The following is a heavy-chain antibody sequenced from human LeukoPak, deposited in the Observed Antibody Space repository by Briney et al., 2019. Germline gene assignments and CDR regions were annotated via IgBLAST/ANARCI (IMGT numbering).Heavy chain of an antibody. Sequence: GGSLRLSCAASGFTFSSYEMSWVRQAPGKGLEWVSYISSSGSTIYYADSVKGRFTISRDNSKNSLYLQMNSLRTEDTALYYCAKDNEEGATLPGYWGQGTLVTVSS. CDR1: GFTFSSYE. V-gene: IGHV3-48*03. D-gene: IGHD1-26*01. J-gene: IGHJ4*02. CDR3: AKDNEEGATLPGY. CDR2: ISSSGSTI.